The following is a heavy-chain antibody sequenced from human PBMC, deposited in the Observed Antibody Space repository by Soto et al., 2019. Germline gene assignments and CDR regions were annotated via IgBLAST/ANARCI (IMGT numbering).Heavy chain of an antibody. CDR1: GYTFSTYD. Sequence: ASVKVSCKTSGYTFSTYDINWVRQTPGQGLEWMGWINPNADKTGFAQKFQGRVTLTRDTSINTVFMELNNLRSEDTTVYYCARRAETNGWNGFGADKYYFDFWGQGTLVTVSS. J-gene: IGHJ4*02. V-gene: IGHV1-8*01. CDR2: INPNADKT. CDR3: ARRAETNGWNGFGADKYYFDF. D-gene: IGHD1-1*01.